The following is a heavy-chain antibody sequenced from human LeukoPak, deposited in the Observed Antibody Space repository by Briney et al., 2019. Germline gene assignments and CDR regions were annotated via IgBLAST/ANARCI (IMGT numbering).Heavy chain of an antibody. CDR1: GFTFSSYA. Sequence: GESLRLSCAASGFTFSSYAMSWVRQAPGKGLEWVSAISGSGGSTYYADSVKGRFTISRDNSKNTLYLQMNSLRAEDTAVYYCANPVRLGELSPYDYWGQGTLVTVSS. CDR3: ANPVRLGELSPYDY. V-gene: IGHV3-23*01. CDR2: ISGSGGST. D-gene: IGHD3-16*02. J-gene: IGHJ4*02.